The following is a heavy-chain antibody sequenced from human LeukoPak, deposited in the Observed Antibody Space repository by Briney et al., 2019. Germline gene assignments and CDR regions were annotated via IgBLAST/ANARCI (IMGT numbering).Heavy chain of an antibody. Sequence: GGSLRLSCAASGFTFSSYAMSWVRQAPGKGLEWVSAISGSGSSTYSADSVKGRFTISRDNSKNTLYLQMNSLRAEDTAVYYCAKGHYYGSGSLDYWGQGTLVTVSS. CDR1: GFTFSSYA. D-gene: IGHD3-10*01. V-gene: IGHV3-23*01. CDR2: ISGSGSST. J-gene: IGHJ4*02. CDR3: AKGHYYGSGSLDY.